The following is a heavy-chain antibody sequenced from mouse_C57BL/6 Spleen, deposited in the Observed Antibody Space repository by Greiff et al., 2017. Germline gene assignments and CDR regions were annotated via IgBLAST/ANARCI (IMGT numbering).Heavy chain of an antibody. CDR2: IHPNSGST. D-gene: IGHD2-5*01. J-gene: IGHJ4*01. CDR1: GYTFTSYW. CDR3: ARGGYYSNYSAMDY. V-gene: IGHV1-64*01. Sequence: VQLQQPGAELVKPGASVKLSCKASGYTFTSYWMHWVKQRPGQGLEWIGMIHPNSGSTNYNEKFKSKATLTVDKSSSTAYMQLSSLTSEDSAVYYCARGGYYSNYSAMDYWGQGTSVTVSS.